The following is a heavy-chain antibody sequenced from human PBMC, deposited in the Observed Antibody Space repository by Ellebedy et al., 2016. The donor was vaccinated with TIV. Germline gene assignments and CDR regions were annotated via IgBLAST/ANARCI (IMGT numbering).Heavy chain of an antibody. CDR2: ISGSGGST. D-gene: IGHD6-6*01. CDR1: GFTFSTYA. CDR3: AKSMSSYYYYMDV. J-gene: IGHJ6*03. V-gene: IGHV3-23*01. Sequence: GGSLRLSXTASGFTFSTYALTWVRQAPGKGLEWVSSISGSGGSTYYADSVKGRFTISRDNSKNTLYLQMNSLRAEDTAIYYCAKSMSSYYYYMDVWGKGTTVTVSS.